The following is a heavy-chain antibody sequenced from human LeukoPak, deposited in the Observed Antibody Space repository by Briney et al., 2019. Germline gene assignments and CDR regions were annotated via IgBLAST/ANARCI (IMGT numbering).Heavy chain of an antibody. V-gene: IGHV3-15*01. CDR1: GFTFSNAW. CDR3: TTVFCSSTSCWDY. D-gene: IGHD2-2*01. Sequence: GASLRLSCAASGFTFSNAWMSWVRQAPGKGLEWVGRIKSKTDGGTTDYAAPVKGRFTISRDDSKNTLYLQMNSLETEDTAVYYCTTVFCSSTSCWDYWGQGTLVTVSS. CDR2: IKSKTDGGTT. J-gene: IGHJ4*02.